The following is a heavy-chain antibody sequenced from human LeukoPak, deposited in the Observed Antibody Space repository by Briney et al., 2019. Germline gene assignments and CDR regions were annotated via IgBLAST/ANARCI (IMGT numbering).Heavy chain of an antibody. V-gene: IGHV3-30*01. CDR1: GFTFSTYT. D-gene: IGHD2-2*01. CDR3: ARVDCSTTSCSPFDY. CDR2: IYDGSKQ. Sequence: GGSLRLSCAASGFTFSTYTMHWVRQAPGKGLEWVAVIYDGSKQYYANSVRGRFTASRDNSKNTLYLQMNSLRAEDTATYYCARVDCSTTSCSPFDYWGQGTLVTVSS. J-gene: IGHJ4*02.